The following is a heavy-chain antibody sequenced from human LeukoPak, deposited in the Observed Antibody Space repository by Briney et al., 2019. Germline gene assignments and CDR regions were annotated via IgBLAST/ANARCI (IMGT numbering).Heavy chain of an antibody. CDR2: ISSSGSTI. J-gene: IGHJ6*03. V-gene: IGHV3-11*04. CDR3: ARGLTTYYYYYMDV. Sequence: PGGSLRLSCAASGFTFSDYYMSWIRQAPGKGLEWVSYISSSGSTIYYADSVKGRLTISRDNAKNSLYLQMNSLRAEDTAVYYCARGLTTYYYYYMDVWGKGTTVTVSS. CDR1: GFTFSDYY. D-gene: IGHD4-11*01.